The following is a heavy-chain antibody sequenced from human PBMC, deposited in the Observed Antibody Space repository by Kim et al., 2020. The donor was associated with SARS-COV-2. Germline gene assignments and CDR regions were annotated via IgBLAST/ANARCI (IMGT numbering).Heavy chain of an antibody. D-gene: IGHD3-9*01. CDR3: ARPTRSLRYFDWLNDGGMDV. V-gene: IGHV1-69*13. CDR2: IIPIFGTA. J-gene: IGHJ6*02. Sequence: PSVKVSCKASGGTFSSYAISWVRQAPGQGLEWMGGIIPIFGTANYAQKFQGRVTITADESTSTAYMELSSLRSEDTAVYYCARPTRSLRYFDWLNDGGMDVWGQGTTVTVSS. CDR1: GGTFSSYA.